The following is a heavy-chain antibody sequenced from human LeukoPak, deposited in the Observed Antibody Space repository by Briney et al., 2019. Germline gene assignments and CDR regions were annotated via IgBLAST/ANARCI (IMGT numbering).Heavy chain of an antibody. CDR1: GFTFSSYA. CDR3: AKGPDSSSWARYFGY. J-gene: IGHJ4*02. Sequence: GGSLRLSCAASGFTFSSYAMSWLRQAPGKGLEWVSSISGSGGSTYYADFVKGRFTFSRDNSKNTLQLQMNSLRAEDTAVYFCAKGPDSSSWARYFGYWGQGTLVTVSS. D-gene: IGHD6-13*01. V-gene: IGHV3-23*01. CDR2: ISGSGGST.